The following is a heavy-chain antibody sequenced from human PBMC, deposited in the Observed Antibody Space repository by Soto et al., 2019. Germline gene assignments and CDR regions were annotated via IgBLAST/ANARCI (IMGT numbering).Heavy chain of an antibody. CDR1: GYTFTSYG. CDR3: ARALEFDPPPLGVENFDY. Sequence: ASVKVSCKASGYTFTSYGISWVRHAPGQGLEWMGWISAYNGNTNYAQKLQGRVTMTTDTSTSTAYMELRSLRSDDTAVYYCARALEFDPPPLGVENFDYWGQGTLVTVSS. J-gene: IGHJ4*02. D-gene: IGHD3-9*01. CDR2: ISAYNGNT. V-gene: IGHV1-18*01.